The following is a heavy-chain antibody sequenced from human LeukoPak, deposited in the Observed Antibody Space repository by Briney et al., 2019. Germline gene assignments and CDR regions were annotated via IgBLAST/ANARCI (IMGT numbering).Heavy chain of an antibody. CDR2: IVVGSGNT. CDR3: AAGPGGYSYGYDNWFDP. J-gene: IGHJ5*02. V-gene: IGHV1-58*02. CDR1: GFTFTSSA. Sequence: ASVKVSCKASGFTFTSSAMQWVRQARGQRLEWIGWIVVGSGNTNYAQKFQERVTITRDMSTSTAYMELSSLRSEHTAVYYCAAGPGGYSYGYDNWFDPWGQGTLVTVSS. D-gene: IGHD5-18*01.